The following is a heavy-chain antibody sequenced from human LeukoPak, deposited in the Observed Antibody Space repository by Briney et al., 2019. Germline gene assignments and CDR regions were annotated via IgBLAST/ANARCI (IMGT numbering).Heavy chain of an antibody. CDR1: GGSISRGNYY. CDR3: ARLLIYTPCFDY. D-gene: IGHD3-16*01. Sequence: PSQTLSLTCTVSGGSISRGNYYWGWIRQPAGKGLEWIGRVYTYGNTNYNPSLKSRVTISIDTSRNQFSLKLSSVTAADTAVYYCARLLIYTPCFDYWSQGTLVTVSS. J-gene: IGHJ4*02. CDR2: VYTYGNT. V-gene: IGHV4-61*02.